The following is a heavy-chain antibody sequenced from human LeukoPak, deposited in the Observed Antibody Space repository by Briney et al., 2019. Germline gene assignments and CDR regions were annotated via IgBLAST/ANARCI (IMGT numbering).Heavy chain of an antibody. CDR1: GGSIRSNSYY. V-gene: IGHV4-31*03. CDR3: ARVPGYCTNGVCYTWYFDY. Sequence: SETLSLTCTVSGGSIRSNSYYWSWIRQHPGKGLEWIGYIYYSGSTYYNPSLKSRVTISVDTSKNQFSLKLSSVTAADTAVYYCARVPGYCTNGVCYTWYFDYWGQGTLVTVSS. CDR2: IYYSGST. J-gene: IGHJ4*02. D-gene: IGHD2-8*01.